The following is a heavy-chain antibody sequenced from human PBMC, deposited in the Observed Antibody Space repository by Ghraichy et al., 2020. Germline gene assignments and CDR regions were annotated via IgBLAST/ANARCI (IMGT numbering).Heavy chain of an antibody. CDR2: IIPILGIA. D-gene: IGHD3-16*01. CDR3: ARGPLGGGTWWFDP. CDR1: GGTFSSYA. V-gene: IGHV1-69*04. J-gene: IGHJ5*02. Sequence: SVKVSCKASGGTFSSYAISWVRQAPGQGLEWMGRIIPILGIANYAQKFQGRVTITADKSTSTAYMELSSLRSEDTAVYYCARGPLGGGTWWFDPWGQGTLVTVSS.